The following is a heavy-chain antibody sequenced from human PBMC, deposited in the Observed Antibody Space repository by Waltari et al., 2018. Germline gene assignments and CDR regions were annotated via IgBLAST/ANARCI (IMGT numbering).Heavy chain of an antibody. J-gene: IGHJ4*02. D-gene: IGHD1-20*01. V-gene: IGHV3-23*04. CDR2: ITVGDDT. CDR3: ATPFYNWDDPLHS. CDR1: VVPFSHDA. Sequence: EVPLVESGGALVQPAGPLSLPCAASVVPFSHDAINWVRLAPGTGVEWVSAITVGDDTYYADSVKGRFTISRDTSKDTVHLQMNGLRAEDTAVYYCATPFYNWDDPLHSWGQGTLVTVSS.